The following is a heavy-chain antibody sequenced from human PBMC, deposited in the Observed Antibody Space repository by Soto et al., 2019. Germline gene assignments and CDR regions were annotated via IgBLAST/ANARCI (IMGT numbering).Heavy chain of an antibody. CDR3: ARRTTVTTVWFDP. V-gene: IGHV4-39*01. J-gene: IGHJ5*02. D-gene: IGHD4-17*01. Sequence: SETLSLTCTVSGGSISSSSYYWGWIRQPPGKGLEWIGSIYYSGSTYYNPSLKSRVTISVDTSKNQFSLKLSSVTAADTAVYYCARRTTVTTVWFDPWGQGTLVTVSS. CDR2: IYYSGST. CDR1: GGSISSSSYY.